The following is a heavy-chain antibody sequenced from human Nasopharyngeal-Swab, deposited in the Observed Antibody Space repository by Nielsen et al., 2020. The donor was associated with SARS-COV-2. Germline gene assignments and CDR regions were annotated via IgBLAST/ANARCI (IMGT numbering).Heavy chain of an antibody. Sequence: ESLKISFAASGFTFSSYSMNWVRQAPGKGLEWVSSISSSSSYIYYADSVKGRFTISRDNAKNSLYLQMNSLRAEDTAVYYCARALRWGAFDIWGQGTMVTVSS. D-gene: IGHD4-23*01. J-gene: IGHJ3*02. CDR3: ARALRWGAFDI. CDR2: ISSSSSYI. V-gene: IGHV3-21*01. CDR1: GFTFSSYS.